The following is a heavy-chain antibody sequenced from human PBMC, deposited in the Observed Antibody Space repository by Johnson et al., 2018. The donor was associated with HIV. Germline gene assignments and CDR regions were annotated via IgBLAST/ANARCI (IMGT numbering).Heavy chain of an antibody. CDR2: INSDGSDT. V-gene: IGHV3-74*01. CDR1: RFTFSSYW. CDR3: AREVNAFDI. J-gene: IGHJ3*02. Sequence: MQLVESGGDLLQPGGSLRLSCAASRFTFSSYWMHWVRQVPGKGLVWVSGINSDGSDTRYADSVKGRFTISRDNAKTTLYLQMNSLRAEDTAVYYCAREVNAFDIWGQGTVVTVSS. D-gene: IGHD3-22*01.